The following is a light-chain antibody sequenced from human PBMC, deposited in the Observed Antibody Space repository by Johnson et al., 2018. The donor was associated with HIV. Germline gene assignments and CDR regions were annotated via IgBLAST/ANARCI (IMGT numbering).Light chain of an antibody. J-gene: IGLJ1*01. CDR3: GTWDARLSVNV. CDR2: DND. Sequence: QSVLTQPPSVSAAPGQKVTISCSGSSSNIGNNYVSWYQQVPGTATTLLIYDNDKRPSGIPDRFSASKSGTSATLGITGLQPADEADDYCGTWDARLSVNVFGPGTKVTVL. V-gene: IGLV1-51*01. CDR1: SSNIGNNY.